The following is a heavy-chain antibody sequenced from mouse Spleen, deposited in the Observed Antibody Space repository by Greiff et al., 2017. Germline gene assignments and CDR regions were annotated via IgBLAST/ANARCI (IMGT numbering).Heavy chain of an antibody. J-gene: IGHJ3*01. CDR1: GFTFSSYA. Sequence: EVQLVESGGGLVKRGGSLKLSCAASGFTFSSYAMSWVRQTPEKRLEWVATISSGGGNTYYPDSVKGRFTISRDNAKNTLYLQMSSLKSEDTAMYYCARRRYDDDGGFAYWGQGTLVTVSA. D-gene: IGHD2-14*01. V-gene: IGHV5-9-3*01. CDR3: ARRRYDDDGGFAY. CDR2: ISSGGGNT.